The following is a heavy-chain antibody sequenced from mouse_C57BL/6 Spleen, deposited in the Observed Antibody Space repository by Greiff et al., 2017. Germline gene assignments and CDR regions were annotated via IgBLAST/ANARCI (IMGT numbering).Heavy chain of an antibody. CDR3: ARGDGNYDY. CDR1: GFTFSSYA. D-gene: IGHD2-1*01. V-gene: IGHV5-4*01. CDR2: ISDGGSYT. J-gene: IGHJ2*01. Sequence: EVQLMESGGGLVKPGGSLKLSCAASGFTFSSYAMSWVRQTPEKRLEWVATISDGGSYTYYPDNVKGRFTISRDNAKNNLYLQMSHLKSEDTAMYYCARGDGNYDYWGQGTTLTVSS.